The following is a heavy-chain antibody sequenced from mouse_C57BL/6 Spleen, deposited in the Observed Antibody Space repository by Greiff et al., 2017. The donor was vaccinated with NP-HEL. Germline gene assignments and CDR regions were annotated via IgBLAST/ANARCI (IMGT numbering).Heavy chain of an antibody. CDR3: TRQLRIVYGMDY. CDR2: IYPGSGST. D-gene: IGHD3-2*02. CDR1: GYTFTSYW. J-gene: IGHJ4*01. Sequence: QVQLQQPGAELVKPGASVKMSCKASGYTFTSYWITWVKQRPGQGLEWIGDIYPGSGSTNYNEKFKSKATLTVDTSSSTAYMQRSSLTSEDSAVYCGTRQLRIVYGMDYWGQGTSVTVSA. V-gene: IGHV1-55*01.